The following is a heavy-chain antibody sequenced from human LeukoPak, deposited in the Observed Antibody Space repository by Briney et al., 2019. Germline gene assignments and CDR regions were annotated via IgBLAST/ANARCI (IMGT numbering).Heavy chain of an antibody. CDR1: GFTFRGYW. D-gene: IGHD5-24*01. CDR3: ARDADLGTTIIGAFDI. Sequence: AGGSLRLSCAASGFTFRGYWMSWVREARGEGGEGVGNIKQEGDEKYYVDSVKGRFTVCRDNAKNSLFLQMNSLRVEDTAVYYCARDADLGTTIIGAFDIWGQGTMVAVSS. CDR2: IKQEGDEK. J-gene: IGHJ3*02. V-gene: IGHV3-7*01.